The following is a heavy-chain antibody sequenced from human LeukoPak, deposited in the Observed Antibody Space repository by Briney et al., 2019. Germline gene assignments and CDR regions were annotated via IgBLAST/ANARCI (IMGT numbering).Heavy chain of an antibody. J-gene: IGHJ5*02. CDR2: ISYDGSNK. CDR3: ARDSAYDYVWGSYRYPYNWFDP. D-gene: IGHD3-16*02. Sequence: PGRSLRLSCAASGFTFSSYAMHWVRQAPGKGLEWVAVISYDGSNKYYADSVKGRFTISRDNSKNTLYLQMNNLRAEDTAVYYCARDSAYDYVWGSYRYPYNWFDPWGQGTLVTVSS. CDR1: GFTFSSYA. V-gene: IGHV3-30*04.